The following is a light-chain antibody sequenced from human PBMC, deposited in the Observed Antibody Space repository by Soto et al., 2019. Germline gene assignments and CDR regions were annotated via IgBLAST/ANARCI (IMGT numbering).Light chain of an antibody. V-gene: IGKV1-5*03. CDR3: QHYDTYSGT. CDR1: QSISSW. CDR2: RAS. J-gene: IGKJ3*01. Sequence: DIQMTQSPSTLSASVGDRVTMTCRASQSISSWLAWYQQKPGKAPKLLIYRASSLESGVPPRFSGSGSGSEFTLTISSLQPDDFATYYCQHYDTYSGTFGPGTEVDIK.